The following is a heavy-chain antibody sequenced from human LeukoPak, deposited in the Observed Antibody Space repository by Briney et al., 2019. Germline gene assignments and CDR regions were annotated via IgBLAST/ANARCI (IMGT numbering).Heavy chain of an antibody. Sequence: GGSLRLSCAASGFTFDDYGMSWVRQAPGKGLEWVSGINWNGGSTSYADSVKGRFTISRDTAKNSLYLQMNSLRAEDTALYYCAKSEYDFWSGYTDYWGQGTLVTVSS. D-gene: IGHD3-3*01. V-gene: IGHV3-20*04. CDR1: GFTFDDYG. J-gene: IGHJ4*02. CDR3: AKSEYDFWSGYTDY. CDR2: INWNGGST.